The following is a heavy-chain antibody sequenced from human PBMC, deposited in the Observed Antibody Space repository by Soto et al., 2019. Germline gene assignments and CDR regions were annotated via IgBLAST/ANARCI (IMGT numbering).Heavy chain of an antibody. Sequence: ASVKVSCKVSGYTFTSYGISWVRQAPGQGLEWMGWISAYNGNTNYAQKLQGRVTMTTDTSRSTAYMELRSLRSDDTAVYYCARDTKWAAGTHYYGMDVWGQGTTVTVSS. CDR3: ARDTKWAAGTHYYGMDV. J-gene: IGHJ6*02. V-gene: IGHV1-18*01. D-gene: IGHD6-13*01. CDR2: ISAYNGNT. CDR1: GYTFTSYG.